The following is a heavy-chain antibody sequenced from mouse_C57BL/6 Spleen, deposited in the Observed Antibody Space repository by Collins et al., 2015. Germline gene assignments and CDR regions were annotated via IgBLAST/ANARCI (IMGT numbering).Heavy chain of an antibody. CDR2: ISYDGSN. Sequence: DVQLQESGPGLVKPSQSLSLTCSVTGYSITSSFHWNWIRQFPGNKLEWMGYISYDGSNNYTPSLKNRISITRDTPKNQFFLKLNSVATEDTATYYCARGMITTAMDYWGQGTSVTVSS. D-gene: IGHD2-4*01. CDR3: ARGMITTAMDY. V-gene: IGHV3-6*02. CDR1: GYSITSSFH. J-gene: IGHJ4*01.